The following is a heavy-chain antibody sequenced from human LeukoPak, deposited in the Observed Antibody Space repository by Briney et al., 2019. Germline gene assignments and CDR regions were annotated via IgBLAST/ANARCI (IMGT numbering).Heavy chain of an antibody. J-gene: IGHJ1*01. CDR2: ISYDERGK. V-gene: IGHV3-30*03. Sequence: GRSLRLSCAASGFTFSSYGMHWVRQAPGKGLEWVATISYDERGKHYADSVQGRFTISRDNSKSVLYLQLDYLRPEDTAVYYCSTDGTPKFEHWGQGTLVTVSS. D-gene: IGHD3-16*01. CDR3: STDGTPKFEH. CDR1: GFTFSSYG.